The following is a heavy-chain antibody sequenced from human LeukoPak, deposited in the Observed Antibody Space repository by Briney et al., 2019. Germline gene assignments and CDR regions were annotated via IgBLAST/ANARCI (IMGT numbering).Heavy chain of an antibody. CDR2: IIPLFGIA. V-gene: IGHV1-69*04. CDR1: GGTYSSSA. Sequence: SVKVSCKASGGTYSSSAISWVRQAPGQGLEWMGRIIPLFGIANYAQKFRGRVTITADKSTSTAYMELSSLRSEDTAVYYCARVEGLGATTVGFDYWGQGTLVTVSS. CDR3: ARVEGLGATTVGFDY. J-gene: IGHJ4*02. D-gene: IGHD1-26*01.